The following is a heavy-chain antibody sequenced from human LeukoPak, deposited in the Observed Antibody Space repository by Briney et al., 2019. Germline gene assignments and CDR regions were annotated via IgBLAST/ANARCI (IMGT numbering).Heavy chain of an antibody. CDR3: ARVMSGSLNSDY. J-gene: IGHJ4*02. Sequence: GGSLRLSCAASGFTFSSYSMNWVRQAPGKGLEWVSSISSSSSYIYYADSVKGRFTISRDNAKNSLYLQMNSLRAEDTAVYYCARVMSGSLNSDYWGQGTLVTVSS. CDR1: GFTFSSYS. D-gene: IGHD1-26*01. CDR2: ISSSSSYI. V-gene: IGHV3-21*01.